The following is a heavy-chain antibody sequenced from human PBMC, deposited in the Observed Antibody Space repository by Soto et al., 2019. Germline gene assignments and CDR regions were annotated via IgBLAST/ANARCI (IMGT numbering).Heavy chain of an antibody. Sequence: ASVKVSCKAPGHTLSGNYMHWVRQAPGQGLEWMGWINGKSGDSIYAPKFQGRVTMTRDTSMSTFYMDMSRLRSDDTAVYFCARGEQYSGRIFDYWGQGTLVTVSS. CDR1: GHTLSGNY. V-gene: IGHV1-2*02. D-gene: IGHD1-26*01. CDR2: INGKSGDS. CDR3: ARGEQYSGRIFDY. J-gene: IGHJ4*01.